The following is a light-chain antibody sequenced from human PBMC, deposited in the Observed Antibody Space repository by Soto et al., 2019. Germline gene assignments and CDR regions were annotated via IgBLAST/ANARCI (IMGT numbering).Light chain of an antibody. V-gene: IGKV1-5*03. Sequence: DIQVTQSPSTLSASVGDRVTINCRASQNINNSLAWYQKKSGKAPKVLIYKASTLESGVPSRFSGSGSGTEFTLTISSLQTEDFATYYCQQYGANSPWTFGQGTKVEIK. J-gene: IGKJ1*01. CDR3: QQYGANSPWT. CDR1: QNINNS. CDR2: KAS.